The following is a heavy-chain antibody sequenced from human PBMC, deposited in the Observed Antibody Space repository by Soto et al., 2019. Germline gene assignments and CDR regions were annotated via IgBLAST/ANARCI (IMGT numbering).Heavy chain of an antibody. D-gene: IGHD6-6*01. J-gene: IGHJ4*02. CDR1: GYTLTSYG. Sequence: ASVKVSCKASGYTLTSYGISWVRQAPGQGLEWMGWISAYDGSTKYAQKLQGRVTMTTDPSTSTAYMELRSLRSDDTAVYYCARDPKTAYSSSSFDYWGQGTLVTVSS. CDR2: ISAYDGST. V-gene: IGHV1-18*04. CDR3: ARDPKTAYSSSSFDY.